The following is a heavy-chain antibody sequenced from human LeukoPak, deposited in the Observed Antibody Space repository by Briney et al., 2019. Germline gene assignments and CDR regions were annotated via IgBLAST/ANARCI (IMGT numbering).Heavy chain of an antibody. CDR3: AKEVGPLDY. J-gene: IGHJ4*02. D-gene: IGHD1-26*01. CDR1: GFAFSSFA. CDR2: ISGGGGST. Sequence: GSLRLSCAASGFAFSSFAMSWVRQAPGKGLEWVSVISGGGGSTYYVDSVKGRFTISRDNSKNTLYLQMNGLRAEDTAVYYCAKEVGPLDYWGQGALVTVSS. V-gene: IGHV3-23*01.